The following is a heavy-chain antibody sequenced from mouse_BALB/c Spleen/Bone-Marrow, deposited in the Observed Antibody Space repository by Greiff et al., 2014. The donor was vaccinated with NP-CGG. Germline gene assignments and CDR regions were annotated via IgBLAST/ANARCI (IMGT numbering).Heavy chain of an antibody. V-gene: IGHV1-18*01. CDR1: GYTFTEYT. J-gene: IGHJ3*01. CDR3: ARSYGYERSWFAY. CDR2: INPNNGGT. D-gene: IGHD2-2*01. Sequence: VQLQQPGPEVVKPGASVKISCKTSGYTFTEYTMHWVKQSHGESLEWIGGINPNNGGTTYNQKFKGKATLTVDKSSSTAYMELRSLTSEDSAVYYCARSYGYERSWFAYWGQGTLVTVSA.